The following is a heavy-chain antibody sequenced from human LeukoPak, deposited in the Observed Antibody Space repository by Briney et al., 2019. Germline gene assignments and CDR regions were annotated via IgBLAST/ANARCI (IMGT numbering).Heavy chain of an antibody. J-gene: IGHJ4*02. D-gene: IGHD7-27*01. Sequence: SETLSLTCTISGGSISSYYWSWIRQPPGKGLEWIGYIYYSGSTNYNPSLKSRVTISVDTSKNQFSLKLTSVTAADTAVYYCARLGPHLDFWGQGTLVAVSS. V-gene: IGHV4-59*12. CDR2: IYYSGST. CDR3: ARLGPHLDF. CDR1: GGSISSYY.